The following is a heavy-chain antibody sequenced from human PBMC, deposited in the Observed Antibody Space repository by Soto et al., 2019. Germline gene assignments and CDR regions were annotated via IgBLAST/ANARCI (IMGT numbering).Heavy chain of an antibody. J-gene: IGHJ6*02. D-gene: IGHD5-18*01. CDR1: GGTFSSYA. V-gene: IGHV1-69*13. CDR3: ARDTPRYSYGFPGDYYYGMDV. Sequence: SVKVSCKASGGTFSSYAISWVRQAPGQGLEWMGGIIPIFGTANYAQKFQGRVTITADESTSTAYMELSSLRSEDTAVYYCARDTPRYSYGFPGDYYYGMDVWGQGTTVTVSS. CDR2: IIPIFGTA.